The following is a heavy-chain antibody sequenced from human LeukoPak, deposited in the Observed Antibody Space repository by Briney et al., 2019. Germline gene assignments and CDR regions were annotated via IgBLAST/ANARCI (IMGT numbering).Heavy chain of an antibody. CDR1: GGSISSYY. Sequence: SETLSLTCTVSGGSISSYYWSWIRQPPGKGLEWIGYIYCSGSTNYNPSLKSRVTISVDTSKNQFSLKLSSVTAADTAVYYCARGQQQLANWGQGTLVTVSS. D-gene: IGHD6-13*01. CDR2: IYCSGST. V-gene: IGHV4-59*01. J-gene: IGHJ4*02. CDR3: ARGQQQLAN.